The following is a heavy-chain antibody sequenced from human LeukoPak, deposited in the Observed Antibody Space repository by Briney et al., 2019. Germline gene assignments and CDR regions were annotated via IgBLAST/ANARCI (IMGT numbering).Heavy chain of an antibody. V-gene: IGHV4-39*01. J-gene: IGHJ6*02. CDR2: IYYSGST. D-gene: IGHD1-7*01. Sequence: SSETLSLTCTVSGGSISSSSYYWGWIRQPPGKGLEGIGSIYYSGSTYYNPSLKSRVTISVDTSKNQFSLKLSSVTAADTAVYYCARLGGSITGTKLIYYGMDVWGQGTTVTVSS. CDR3: ARLGGSITGTKLIYYGMDV. CDR1: GGSISSSSYY.